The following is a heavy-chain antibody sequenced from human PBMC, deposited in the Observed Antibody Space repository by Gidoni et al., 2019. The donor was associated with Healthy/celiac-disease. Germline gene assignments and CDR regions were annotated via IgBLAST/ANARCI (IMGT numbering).Heavy chain of an antibody. CDR3: ARDLVGARG. V-gene: IGHV3-21*01. J-gene: IGHJ4*02. Sequence: GLEWVSSISSSSSYIYYADSVKGRFTISRDNAKNSLYLQMNSLRAEDTAVYYCARDLVGARGWGQGTLVTVSS. D-gene: IGHD1-26*01. CDR2: ISSSSSYI.